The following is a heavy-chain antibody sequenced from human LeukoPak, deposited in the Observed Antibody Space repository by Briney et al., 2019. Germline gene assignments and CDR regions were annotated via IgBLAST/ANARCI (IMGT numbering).Heavy chain of an antibody. J-gene: IGHJ5*02. CDR3: ARDADYGDYGSWFDP. Sequence: SETLSLPCFVFDGSIRTFYWSWIRRPAGKGLEWIGRFYFSGSSKYNPSLRSRVTMSVDKSKNQFSLKLNSMTAADTALYYCARDADYGDYGSWFDPWGQGTLVTVSS. CDR2: FYFSGSS. D-gene: IGHD4-17*01. V-gene: IGHV4-4*07. CDR1: DGSIRTFY.